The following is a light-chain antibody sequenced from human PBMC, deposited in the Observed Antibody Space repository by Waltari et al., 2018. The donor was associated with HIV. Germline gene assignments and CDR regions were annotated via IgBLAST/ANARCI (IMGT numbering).Light chain of an antibody. CDR1: RSNIGVNS. V-gene: IGLV1-44*01. Sequence: QSGLTQPPSASGTPGQRVTISCSGRRSNIGVNSVNWYQQLPGTAPRLLIYNTNQRPSGVPERFSGSKSGTASYLAISGLQAADEADYYCSAWDDDGNGLFGGGTKLTVL. CDR3: SAWDDDGNGL. J-gene: IGLJ2*01. CDR2: NTN.